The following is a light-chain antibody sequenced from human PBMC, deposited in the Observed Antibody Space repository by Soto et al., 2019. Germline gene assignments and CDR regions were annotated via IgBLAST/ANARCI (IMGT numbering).Light chain of an antibody. V-gene: IGKV1-5*01. Sequence: QMTQSPSTLSASVGDRVTITCRASQNINTLLAWYQQKPWTAPRLLIYDVSTLHSGVPSRFSGSGSGTEFTRTITSLQPDDSAIYYCQQYDGYFGPGTKV. CDR3: QQYDGY. CDR2: DVS. CDR1: QNINTL. J-gene: IGKJ3*01.